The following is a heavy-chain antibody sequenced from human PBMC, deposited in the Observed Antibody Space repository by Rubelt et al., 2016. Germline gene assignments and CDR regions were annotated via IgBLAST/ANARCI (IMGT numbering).Heavy chain of an antibody. CDR2: ISYDGSNK. Sequence: GKRLEWVTVISYDGSNKYYADSVKGRFTISRDNSKNTLYLQMNSLRAEDTTMYYCAKDRSVSGRGGLDYWGQGTLVTVSS. J-gene: IGHJ4*02. V-gene: IGHV3-30*18. CDR3: AKDRSVSGRGGLDY. D-gene: IGHD6-19*01.